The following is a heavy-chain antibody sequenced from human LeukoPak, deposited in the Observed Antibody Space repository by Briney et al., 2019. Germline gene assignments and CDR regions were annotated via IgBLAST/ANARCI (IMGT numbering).Heavy chain of an antibody. CDR1: GASISSSRYY. D-gene: IGHD3-22*01. V-gene: IGHV4-39*07. CDR2: IYYSGST. J-gene: IGHJ5*02. CDR3: ARDKSYYYDSNRRGVWFDP. Sequence: PSETLSLTCTVSGASISSSRYYWGWIRQPPGKGLEWIGSIYYSGSTYYNPSLKSRVTISVDTSKNQFSLKLSSVTAADTAVYYCARDKSYYYDSNRRGVWFDPWGQGTLVTVSS.